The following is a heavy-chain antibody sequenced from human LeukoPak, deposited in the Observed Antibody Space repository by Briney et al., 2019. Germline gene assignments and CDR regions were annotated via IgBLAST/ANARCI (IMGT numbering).Heavy chain of an antibody. J-gene: IGHJ4*02. V-gene: IGHV4-38-2*02. CDR2: IYYSGTT. CDR1: GYSISSGYY. D-gene: IGHD5-18*01. CDR3: ARDTDYGYPGPFDY. Sequence: SETLSLTCTVSGYSISSGYYWGWIRQPPGKGLEWIGSIYYSGTTYYNPSLKSRVTISLDTSKNQFSLRLSSVTAADTAVYYCARDTDYGYPGPFDYWGQGTLVTVSS.